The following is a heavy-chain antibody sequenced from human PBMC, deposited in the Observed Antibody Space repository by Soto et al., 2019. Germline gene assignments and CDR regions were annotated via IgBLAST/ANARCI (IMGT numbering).Heavy chain of an antibody. CDR2: INAGNGNT. Sequence: ASVKVSCKASGYTFTSYAMHWVRQAXGQRLEWMGWINAGNGNTKYSQKFQGRVTITRDTSASTAYMELSSLRSEDTAVYYCARPVTTQALDAFDIWGQGTMVTVSS. CDR3: ARPVTTQALDAFDI. J-gene: IGHJ3*02. V-gene: IGHV1-3*01. D-gene: IGHD4-17*01. CDR1: GYTFTSYA.